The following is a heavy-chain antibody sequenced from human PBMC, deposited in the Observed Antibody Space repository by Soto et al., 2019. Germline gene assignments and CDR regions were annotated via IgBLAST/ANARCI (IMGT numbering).Heavy chain of an antibody. D-gene: IGHD5-18*01. CDR1: GYSFTSYW. Sequence: GESKKISCKGSGYSFTSYWIGWVRQKTGKGLEWMGIIYPGDSDTRYSPSFQGQVTISADKSISTAYLQWSSLKASDTAMYYCARRPGYSYGYDYFDYWGQGTLVTVSS. CDR3: ARRPGYSYGYDYFDY. V-gene: IGHV5-51*01. J-gene: IGHJ4*02. CDR2: IYPGDSDT.